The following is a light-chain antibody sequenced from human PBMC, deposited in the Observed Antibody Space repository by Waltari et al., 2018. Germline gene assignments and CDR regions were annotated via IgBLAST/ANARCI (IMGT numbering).Light chain of an antibody. Sequence: ALRLPQSPSSLPESTGDGVTIPCRPSQGISCFLACYQQKPGKAPKLLIYPASTLKSGVPSSRSGGGCATNVSLIISCRQSQDVVTNYCQQYYSYSPLTFGGGTKVEIK. CDR3: QQYYSYSPLT. V-gene: IGKV1-8*01. J-gene: IGKJ4*01. CDR2: PAS. CDR1: QGISCF.